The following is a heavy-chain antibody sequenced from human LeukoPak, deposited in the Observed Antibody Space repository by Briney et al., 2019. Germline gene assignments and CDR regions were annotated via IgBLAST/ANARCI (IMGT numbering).Heavy chain of an antibody. J-gene: IGHJ6*02. D-gene: IGHD4-17*01. Sequence: GGSLRLSCAASGFTFSIYWMSWVRQAPGKGLEWVANIKEDGSEEHYVDSVKGRFTVSRDNAKNSLYLQMNSLRAEDTAVYYCAKEGMTTVTPGWFYYGMDVWGQGTTVTVSS. V-gene: IGHV3-7*03. CDR3: AKEGMTTVTPGWFYYGMDV. CDR2: IKEDGSEE. CDR1: GFTFSIYW.